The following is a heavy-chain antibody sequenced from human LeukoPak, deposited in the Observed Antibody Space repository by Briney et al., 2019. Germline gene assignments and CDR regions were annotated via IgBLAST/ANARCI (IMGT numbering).Heavy chain of an antibody. D-gene: IGHD5-24*01. CDR3: ARDGRLQSVDY. CDR2: IHNSGTT. V-gene: IGHV4-59*01. J-gene: IGHJ4*02. CDR1: GGSISTYY. Sequence: PSETLSLTCTVSGGSISTYYWSWIRQSPERGLEWIGYIHNSGTTNYNPSLKSRVTFSVDTSNNQFSLKLSSVTAADTAVYYCARDGRLQSVDYWGPGTLVTVSS.